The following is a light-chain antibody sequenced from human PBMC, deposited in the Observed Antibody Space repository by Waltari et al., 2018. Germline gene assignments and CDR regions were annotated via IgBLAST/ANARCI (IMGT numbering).Light chain of an antibody. CDR1: SSDVGSYNL. V-gene: IGLV2-23*02. CDR3: CSYAGSSTPSYV. Sequence: QSALTQPASVSGSPGQSITISCTGTSSDVGSYNLVSWYQQHPGKAPKLLIDEVSKRSSGVSNRFSGSKSGNTASLTISVLQAEDEADYYCCSYAGSSTPSYVFGTGTKVTVL. CDR2: EVS. J-gene: IGLJ1*01.